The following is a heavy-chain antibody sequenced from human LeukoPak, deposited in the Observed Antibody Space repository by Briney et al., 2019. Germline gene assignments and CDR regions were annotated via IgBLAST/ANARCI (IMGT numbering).Heavy chain of an antibody. J-gene: IGHJ4*02. V-gene: IGHV3-21*01. D-gene: IGHD6-19*01. Sequence: PGGSLRLSCAASGFTFSSYSMNWVCQAPGKGLEWVSSISSSSSYIYYADSVKGRFTISRDNAKNSLYLQMNSLRAEDTAVYYCARVDSSGWTPHPPDYWGQGTLVTVSS. CDR1: GFTFSSYS. CDR2: ISSSSSYI. CDR3: ARVDSSGWTPHPPDY.